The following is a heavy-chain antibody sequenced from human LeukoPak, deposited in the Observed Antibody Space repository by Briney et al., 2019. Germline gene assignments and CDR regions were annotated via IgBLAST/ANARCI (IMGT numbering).Heavy chain of an antibody. CDR1: GYTFTSYG. D-gene: IGHD2-2*01. V-gene: IGHV1-18*01. Sequence: ASVKVPCKASGYTFTSYGISWVRQAPGQGLEWMGWISAYNGNTNYAQKLQGRVTMTTDTSTSTAYMELRSLRSDDTAVYYCASGSAVVPASNFDYWGQGTLVTVSS. J-gene: IGHJ4*02. CDR2: ISAYNGNT. CDR3: ASGSAVVPASNFDY.